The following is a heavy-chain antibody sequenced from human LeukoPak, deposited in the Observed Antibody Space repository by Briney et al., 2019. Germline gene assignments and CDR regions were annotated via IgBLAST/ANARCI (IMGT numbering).Heavy chain of an antibody. CDR3: ARPLTGTNWYFDL. J-gene: IGHJ2*01. CDR2: IYYSGST. V-gene: IGHV4-39*01. D-gene: IGHD1/OR15-1a*01. Sequence: SETLSLTCSVSGGSISSSSYYWGWIRQPPGKGLEWIGSIYYSGSTYYNPSLKSRVTISVDTSKNQFPLKLSSVTAADTAVYYCARPLTGTNWYFDLWGRGTLVTVSS. CDR1: GGSISSSSYY.